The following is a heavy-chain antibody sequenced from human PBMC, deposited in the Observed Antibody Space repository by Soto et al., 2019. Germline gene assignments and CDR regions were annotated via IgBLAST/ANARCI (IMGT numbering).Heavy chain of an antibody. CDR1: GASVNNDY. V-gene: IGHV4-59*02. D-gene: IGHD2-8*02. CDR2: ISYSGTI. CDR3: ARDKITGLFDY. J-gene: IGHJ4*02. Sequence: PSETLSLTCTVSGASVNNDYWTWIRQSAGKGLECIGYISYSGTINYNPSLKSRVTISVDTSKNQFSLKLTSVTAADTAVYYCARDKITGLFDYWGQGTLVTVSS.